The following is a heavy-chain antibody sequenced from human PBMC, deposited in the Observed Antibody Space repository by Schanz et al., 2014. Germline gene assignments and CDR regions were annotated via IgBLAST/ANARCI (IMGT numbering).Heavy chain of an antibody. D-gene: IGHD1-26*01. V-gene: IGHV4-34*01. CDR2: INHSANT. CDR3: ATGPSLGAGPPLDCHFVVAV. CDR1: GGSFSGYY. J-gene: IGHJ6*02. Sequence: QVQLQQWGAGLLKPSETLSLTCAVDGGSFSGYYWSWIRQSPDKGLEWIGEINHSANTTYNPSLKGRVAISVDSSRNHVALILNSVTAADTAVRKCATGPSLGAGPPLDCHFVVAVWGQGTTVTVSS.